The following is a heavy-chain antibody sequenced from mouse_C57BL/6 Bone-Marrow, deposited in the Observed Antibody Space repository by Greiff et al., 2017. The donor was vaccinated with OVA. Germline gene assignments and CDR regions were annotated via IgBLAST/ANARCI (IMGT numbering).Heavy chain of an antibody. CDR3: ASYRPWFAY. CDR1: GFSLTSYG. Sequence: VKLMESGPGLVAPSQSLSTTCTVSGFSLTSYGVDCVRQPPGKGLEWLGVIWGGGSTNYNSALMSRLSISKDNSKSQVFLKMNSLQTDDTAMYYCASYRPWFAYWGQGTLVTVSA. J-gene: IGHJ3*01. D-gene: IGHD2-10*01. CDR2: IWGGGST. V-gene: IGHV2-9*01.